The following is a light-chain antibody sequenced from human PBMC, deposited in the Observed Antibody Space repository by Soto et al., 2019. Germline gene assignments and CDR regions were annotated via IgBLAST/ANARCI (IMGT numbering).Light chain of an antibody. J-gene: IGLJ1*01. V-gene: IGLV5-45*03. Sequence: QPVLTQPSSLSASPGASASLTCTLRSDINVGTYKIYWYQQKPGSPPQYLMSYNSDSDKQEGSGVPRRFSGSKDASATAGLLLISGLQAEDAADYYCMNWHSTDYVFGTGTKVTVL. CDR1: SDINVGTYK. CDR2: YNSDSDK. CDR3: MNWHSTDYV.